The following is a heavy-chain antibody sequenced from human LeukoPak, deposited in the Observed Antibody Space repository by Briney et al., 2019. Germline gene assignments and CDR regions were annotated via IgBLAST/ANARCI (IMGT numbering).Heavy chain of an antibody. V-gene: IGHV3-9*01. D-gene: IGHD6-19*01. CDR2: ITWNSNGR. CDR3: VKDKQWLGGGAFDV. CDR1: GFAFHDYA. J-gene: IGHJ3*01. Sequence: GGSLRLSCEASGFAFHDYAMHWVRQRPGEGLEWVSGITWNSNGRVYADSVRGRFTVSRDNAKNSVYLQMDTLRIEDTALYFCVKDKQWLGGGAFDVWGRGTTVSVSS.